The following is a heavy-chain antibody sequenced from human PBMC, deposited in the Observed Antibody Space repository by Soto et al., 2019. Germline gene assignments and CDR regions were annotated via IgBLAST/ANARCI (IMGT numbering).Heavy chain of an antibody. J-gene: IGHJ6*02. Sequence: SETLSLTCAVSGGSISSGGYSCSWIQQPPGKGLEWIGYIYHSGSTYYNPSLKSRVTISVDRSENQFSLKLSSVPAAETAVYYCARGGHHYGSGSYYYGIDVWRQGTTVTVSS. CDR2: IYHSGST. D-gene: IGHD3-10*01. V-gene: IGHV4-30-2*01. CDR1: GGSISSGGYS. CDR3: ARGGHHYGSGSYYYGIDV.